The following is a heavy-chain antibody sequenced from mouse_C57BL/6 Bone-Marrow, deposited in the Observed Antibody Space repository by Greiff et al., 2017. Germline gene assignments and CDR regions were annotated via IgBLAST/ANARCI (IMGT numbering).Heavy chain of an antibody. D-gene: IGHD1-1*01. CDR1: GFTFTDYY. Sequence: EVQVVESGPVLVKPGPSVKISCKASGFTFTDYYMHWVKQSHGKRLEWIGLVYPYNGGTSYNQKFKGKATLTVDTSSSTAYMELNSLTSEDSAVYYCAVGLYYYGSSFFDYWGQGTTLTVSS. CDR2: VYPYNGGT. CDR3: AVGLYYYGSSFFDY. J-gene: IGHJ2*01. V-gene: IGHV1-36*01.